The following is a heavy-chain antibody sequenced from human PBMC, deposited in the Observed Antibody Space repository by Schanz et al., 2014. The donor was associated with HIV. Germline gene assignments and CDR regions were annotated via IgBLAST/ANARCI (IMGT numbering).Heavy chain of an antibody. D-gene: IGHD2-2*01. J-gene: IGHJ6*02. CDR2: IWYDETNK. Sequence: QVQLVESGGGVVQPGRSLRLSCAASGFTFSSYGMHWVRQAPGKGLEWVAVIWYDETNKFYVDSVKGRFTISRDNSKNTLYLQMNRLRAEDTAVYYCARDLGIVVVPATGAGMDVWGQGTTVTVSS. V-gene: IGHV3-33*01. CDR1: GFTFSSYG. CDR3: ARDLGIVVVPATGAGMDV.